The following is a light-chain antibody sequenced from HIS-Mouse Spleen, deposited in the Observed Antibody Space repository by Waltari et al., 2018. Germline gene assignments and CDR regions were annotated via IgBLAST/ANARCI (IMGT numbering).Light chain of an antibody. CDR1: SSDVGGYHY. CDR2: YVS. CDR3: CSYAGSYTWV. V-gene: IGLV2-11*02. J-gene: IGLJ3*02. Sequence: QSALTQPRSVSGSPGQSVTISCTGTSSDVGGYHYVSWYQQHPGTAPKLMIYYVSKRPAVVPERVAGSKSGNTASLTISGLQAEDEADYYCCSYAGSYTWVFGGGTKLTVL.